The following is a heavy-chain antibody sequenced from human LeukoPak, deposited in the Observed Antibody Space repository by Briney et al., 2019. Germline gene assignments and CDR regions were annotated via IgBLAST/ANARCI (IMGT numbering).Heavy chain of an antibody. CDR2: IYPGDSDT. V-gene: IGHV5-51*01. D-gene: IGHD1-1*01. CDR3: ARLDHQDAGFDY. Sequence: GESLKISCQASGDSFSDYWIGWVRQMPGKGLEWMGIIYPGDSDTRYSPSFQGQVTISADKSISTAYLQWSSLKASDTAMYYCARLDHQDAGFDYWGQGTLVTVSS. CDR1: GDSFSDYW. J-gene: IGHJ4*02.